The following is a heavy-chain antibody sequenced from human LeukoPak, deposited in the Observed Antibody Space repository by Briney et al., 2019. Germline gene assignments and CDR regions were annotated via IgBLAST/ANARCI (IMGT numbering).Heavy chain of an antibody. CDR2: IYPGDSDT. CDR3: ARSYGSGSYGGAFDI. D-gene: IGHD3-10*01. Sequence: GESLRISCKGSGYFFTSYWIAWVRQMPGKGLEWMGIIYPGDSDTGYSPSFQGQVTMSADKSISTAYLQWSSLKASDTAMYYCARSYGSGSYGGAFDIWGQGTMVTVSS. V-gene: IGHV5-51*01. CDR1: GYFFTSYW. J-gene: IGHJ3*02.